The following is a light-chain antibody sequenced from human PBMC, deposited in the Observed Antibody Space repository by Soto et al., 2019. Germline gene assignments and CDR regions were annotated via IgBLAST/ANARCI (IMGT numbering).Light chain of an antibody. J-gene: IGLJ1*01. CDR1: SSDVGAYNY. V-gene: IGLV2-14*01. Sequence: QSVLTQPASVSGSPGQSIAISCTGTSSDVGAYNYVSWYQQYPGKAPKLVIFDVSYRPSGVSTRFSGSKSGNTASLTISGLQAEDEADYYCKSFTTSATYVFGTGTKVTVL. CDR3: KSFTTSATYV. CDR2: DVS.